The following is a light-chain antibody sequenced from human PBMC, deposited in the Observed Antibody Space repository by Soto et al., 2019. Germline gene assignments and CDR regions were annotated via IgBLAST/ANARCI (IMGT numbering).Light chain of an antibody. CDR3: HQRIDWPPT. CDR2: DAS. V-gene: IGKV3-11*01. Sequence: ETVLTQSPDTVSLSPGERATLSFRTSQSVSSHLAWYQQRPGQPPRLVIYDASTRATGIPARFSGSGSGTDFTLAISSLDPEDFAVYYCHQRIDWPPTFGQGTRLEIK. J-gene: IGKJ5*01. CDR1: QSVSSH.